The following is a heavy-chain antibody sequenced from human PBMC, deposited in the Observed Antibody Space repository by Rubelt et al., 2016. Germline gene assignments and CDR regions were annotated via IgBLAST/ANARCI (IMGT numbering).Heavy chain of an antibody. CDR1: A. Sequence: AMHWVRQAPGKGLEWVAVISYDGSNKYYADSVKGRFTISRDNSKNTLSLQMNSLRAEDTAIYYCARVCGSYRFSCGMDVWGLGTTVTVSS. V-gene: IGHV3-30*04. CDR2: ISYDGSNK. J-gene: IGHJ6*02. CDR3: ARVCGSYRFSCGMDV. D-gene: IGHD1-26*01.